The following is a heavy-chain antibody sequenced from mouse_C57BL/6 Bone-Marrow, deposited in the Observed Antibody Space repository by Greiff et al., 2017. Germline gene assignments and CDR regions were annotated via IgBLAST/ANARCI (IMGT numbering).Heavy chain of an antibody. CDR3: TRGATGGDYFDY. V-gene: IGHV6-6*01. CDR2: IRNKANNHAT. CDR1: GFTFSDAW. J-gene: IGHJ2*01. D-gene: IGHD4-1*02. Sequence: EVTLQESGGGLVQPGGSMKLSCAASGFTFSDAWMDWFRQSPEKGLDWVAAIRNKANNHATFYAESVKGRFTISRADSNSSVYLQMNSLRAEDTGIYYCTRGATGGDYFDYWGQGTTLTVSS.